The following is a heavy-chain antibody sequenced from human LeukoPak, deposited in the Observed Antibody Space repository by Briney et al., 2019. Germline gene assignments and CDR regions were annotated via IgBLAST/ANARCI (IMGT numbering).Heavy chain of an antibody. Sequence: SETLSLTCSVSGGSLSSHYWSWIRQPPGKGLELIGHIHDTGSTFYNPSLRGRVTISLDTSNNHFSLKLTSMTAADTAVYYCARFSSGCSTSSCYLTYWGQGTLVTVS. CDR2: IHDTGST. D-gene: IGHD2-2*01. CDR1: GGSLSSHY. V-gene: IGHV4-59*11. CDR3: ARFSSGCSTSSCYLTY. J-gene: IGHJ4*02.